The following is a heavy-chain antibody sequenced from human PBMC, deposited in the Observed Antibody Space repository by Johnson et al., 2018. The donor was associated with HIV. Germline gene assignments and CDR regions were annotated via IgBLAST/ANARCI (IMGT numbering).Heavy chain of an antibody. V-gene: IGHV3-33*01. CDR3: ARDKGSWFDDAFDI. CDR1: GFTFSSYG. J-gene: IGHJ3*02. Sequence: QVQLVESGGGVVQPGRSLRLSCAASGFTFSSYGMHWVRQAPGKGLEWVAVIWYDGSNKYYVDSVKGRFTISRDNSKNTLYLQMNSLKVEDTAVYYCARDKGSWFDDAFDIWGQGTMVTVSS. D-gene: IGHD6-13*01. CDR2: IWYDGSNK.